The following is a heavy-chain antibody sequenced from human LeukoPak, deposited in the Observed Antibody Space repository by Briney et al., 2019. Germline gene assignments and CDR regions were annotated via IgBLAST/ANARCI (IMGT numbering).Heavy chain of an antibody. D-gene: IGHD6-13*01. CDR3: AIELGYSSSWYGTFDY. CDR1: GYTFTSYY. V-gene: IGHV1-46*01. CDR2: INPSGGST. Sequence: ASVKVSCKASGYTFTSYYMHRVRQAPGQGLEWMGIINPSGGSTSYAQKFRGRVTMTRDTSTSTVYMELSSLRSEDTAVYYCAIELGYSSSWYGTFDYWGQGTLVPVSS. J-gene: IGHJ4*02.